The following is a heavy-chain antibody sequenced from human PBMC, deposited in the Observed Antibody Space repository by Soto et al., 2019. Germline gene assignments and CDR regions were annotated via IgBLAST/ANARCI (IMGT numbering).Heavy chain of an antibody. D-gene: IGHD6-13*01. J-gene: IGHJ5*02. Sequence: GGSLRLSCAASAFSVTANSMSWVRQAPGKGLEWVSVMHSDVTTYYADSVKGRFIISRDNSKNTLYLQMSNLRGEDTARYFCARQLSGSWYNWFDPWGQGTLVTVSS. V-gene: IGHV3-53*01. CDR1: AFSVTANS. CDR3: ARQLSGSWYNWFDP. CDR2: MHSDVTT.